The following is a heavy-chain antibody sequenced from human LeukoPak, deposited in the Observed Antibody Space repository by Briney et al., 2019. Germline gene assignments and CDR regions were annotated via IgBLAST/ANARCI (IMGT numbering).Heavy chain of an antibody. CDR2: ISSGSTYI. Sequence: GGSLRLSCAASGLTFSHYSMNWVRQAPGKGLEWVASISSGSTYIYYADSMRGRFTISRDHAKSSLYLQMNSLTAEDTAVYYCASSGSGWSFDYWGQGTLVIVSS. V-gene: IGHV3-21*06. CDR1: GLTFSHYS. J-gene: IGHJ4*02. D-gene: IGHD6-19*01. CDR3: ASSGSGWSFDY.